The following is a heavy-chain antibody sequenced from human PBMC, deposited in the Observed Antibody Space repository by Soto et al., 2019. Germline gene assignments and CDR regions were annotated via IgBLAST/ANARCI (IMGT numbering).Heavy chain of an antibody. CDR2: TRHDGSNT. Sequence: QVQLVESGGGVVQPGRSLRLSCAASGFNFGSYGMHWVRQAPGKGLEWVAITRHDGSNTYYADSVRGRFTISRDNSKHTLYLQMNSLTVEDTAVYYCVRDGVGATTFFGYFDYWGQGTLVTVSS. J-gene: IGHJ4*02. CDR1: GFNFGSYG. V-gene: IGHV3-33*01. D-gene: IGHD1-26*01. CDR3: VRDGVGATTFFGYFDY.